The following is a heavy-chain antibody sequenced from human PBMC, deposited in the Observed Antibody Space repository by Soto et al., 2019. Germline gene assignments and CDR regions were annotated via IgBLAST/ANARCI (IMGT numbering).Heavy chain of an antibody. J-gene: IGHJ5*02. CDR1: GFPFSSYS. CDR2: ISSSSSYI. D-gene: IGHD6-13*01. Sequence: GGSLRLSCAASGFPFSSYSMNWVRQAPGKGLEWVSSISSSSSYIYYADSLKGRFTISRDNAKNSLYLQMNSLRAEDTAVYYCARGSAAAGKNWFDPWGQGTLVTVSS. V-gene: IGHV3-21*01. CDR3: ARGSAAAGKNWFDP.